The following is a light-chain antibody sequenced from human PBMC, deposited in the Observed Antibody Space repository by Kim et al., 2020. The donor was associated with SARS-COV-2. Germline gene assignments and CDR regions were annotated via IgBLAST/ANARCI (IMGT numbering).Light chain of an antibody. CDR2: GKN. CDR3: NSPDSTGKQLG. J-gene: IGLJ3*02. V-gene: IGLV3-19*01. Sequence: SSELTQDPAVSVALGQTVRITCQGDSLRSYYASWYQQKPGQAPVVVIHGKNNRPSGITDRFSGSSSGNTDSLTITGAQAEDEADYYCNSPDSTGKQLGFG. CDR1: SLRSYY.